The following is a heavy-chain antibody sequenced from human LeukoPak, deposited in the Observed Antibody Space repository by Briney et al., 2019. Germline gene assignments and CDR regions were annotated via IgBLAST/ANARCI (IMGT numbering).Heavy chain of an antibody. V-gene: IGHV4-38-2*01. J-gene: IGHJ4*02. CDR3: ARHDTAWNPKI. D-gene: IGHD1-1*01. CDR1: GYSISSGYY. CDR2: IYHSGST. Sequence: SETLSLTCAVSGYSISSGYYWGWIRQPPGKGLEWIGSIYHSGSTYYNPPLKSRVTISVDTSKNQFSLKLSSVTAADTAVYYCARHDTAWNPKIWGQGTLVTVSS.